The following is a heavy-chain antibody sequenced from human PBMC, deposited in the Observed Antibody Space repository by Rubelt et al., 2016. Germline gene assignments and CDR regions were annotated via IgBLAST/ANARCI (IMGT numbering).Heavy chain of an antibody. V-gene: IGHV3-11*01. CDR2: ISGSGSTI. D-gene: IGHD6-19*01. CDR3: ARDSDRSGWFFDALDV. Sequence: VQLVESGGGLVQPGGSLRLSCAASGFSFSDPYMDWVRQAPGKGLEWISYISGSGSTIFYADSVKGRFTVSRDDAKNAVHLDMNSLGVEDAATYYGARDSDRSGWFFDALDVWGQGTTVTVSS. J-gene: IGHJ6*02. CDR1: GFSFSDPY.